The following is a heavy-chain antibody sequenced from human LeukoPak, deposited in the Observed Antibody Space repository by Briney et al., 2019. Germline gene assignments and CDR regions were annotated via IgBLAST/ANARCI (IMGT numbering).Heavy chain of an antibody. J-gene: IGHJ4*02. CDR1: GFTFSSSE. D-gene: IGHD6-13*01. Sequence: LTGGSLRLSCAASGFTFSSSEMNWVRQAPGKGLEWVPYISSSGRAIYYADSVKGRFTISRDNAKNSLYLQMNSLRAEDTAVYYCARDRYSSSWYGFDYWGQGTLVTVSS. V-gene: IGHV3-48*03. CDR3: ARDRYSSSWYGFDY. CDR2: ISSSGRAI.